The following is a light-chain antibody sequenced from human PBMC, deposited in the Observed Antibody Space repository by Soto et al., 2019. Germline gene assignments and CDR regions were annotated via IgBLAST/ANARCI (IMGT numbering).Light chain of an antibody. Sequence: EIVMTQSPAPLSVSPGKRATLSCRASQSVTTRFAWYQRKPGQAPRLPIYGASTRATGIHARFSASGSGTEFTLTISSLQSEDFAVYHCQQYNNWPPEYTFGQGTKLEIK. CDR2: GAS. V-gene: IGKV3D-15*01. CDR1: QSVTTR. J-gene: IGKJ2*01. CDR3: QQYNNWPPEYT.